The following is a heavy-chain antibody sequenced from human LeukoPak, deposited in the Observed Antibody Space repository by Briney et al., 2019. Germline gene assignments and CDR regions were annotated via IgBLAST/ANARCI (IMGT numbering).Heavy chain of an antibody. V-gene: IGHV3-21*01. CDR1: GFTFSSYS. Sequence: PGGSLRLSCAASGFTFSSYSMNWVRQAPGKGLEWVSSISSSSSYIYYADSVKGRFTISRDNAKNSLYLQMNSLRAEDTAVYYCARVYRLGYYYGMDVWGQGTTVTVSS. J-gene: IGHJ6*02. D-gene: IGHD1-26*01. CDR3: ARVYRLGYYYGMDV. CDR2: ISSSSSYI.